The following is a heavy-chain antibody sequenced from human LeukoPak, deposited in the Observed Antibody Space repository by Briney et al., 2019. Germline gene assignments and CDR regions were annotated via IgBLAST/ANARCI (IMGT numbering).Heavy chain of an antibody. D-gene: IGHD3-3*01. CDR2: ISTYSGNT. V-gene: IGHV1-18*01. Sequence: ASVKVSCKASGYTFTSYAMNWVRQAPGQGLEWMGRISTYSGNTNYAQKVQGRVTMTTDTSTSTAYMELKSLRSDDTAVYYCARGGHYDFWSGPPDFWGQGTLVTVSS. CDR1: GYTFTSYA. J-gene: IGHJ4*02. CDR3: ARGGHYDFWSGPPDF.